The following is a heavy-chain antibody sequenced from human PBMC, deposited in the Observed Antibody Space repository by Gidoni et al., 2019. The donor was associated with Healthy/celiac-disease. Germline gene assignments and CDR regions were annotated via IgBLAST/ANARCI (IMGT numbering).Heavy chain of an antibody. V-gene: IGHV1-8*01. CDR1: GYIFTRSD. CDR2: MNPNSGNT. Sequence: LVHCGAEVQNPGASVKASCKASGYIFTRSDINWVRQAPGHGLEWMGWMNPNSGNTGYAQKFQGRVTMTRNTSISTAYMELSSLKSEDTAVYSCARGGPFWELASTGDPYDYWGQGTLVTVSS. CDR3: ARGGPFWELASTGDPYDY. D-gene: IGHD1-26*01. J-gene: IGHJ4*02.